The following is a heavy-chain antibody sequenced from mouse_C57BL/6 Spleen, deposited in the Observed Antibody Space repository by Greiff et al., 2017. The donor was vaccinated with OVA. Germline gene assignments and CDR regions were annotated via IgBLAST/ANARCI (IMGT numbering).Heavy chain of an antibody. D-gene: IGHD4-1*01. CDR3: AREGLGDYFDY. CDR1: GYSITSGYY. Sequence: VQLQQSGPGLVKPSQSLSLTCSVTGYSITSGYYWNWIRQPPGNKLEWMGYISYDGSNNYNPSLKNRISITRDTSKNQFFLKLNSVTTEDTATYYCAREGLGDYFDYWGQGTTLTVSS. V-gene: IGHV3-6*01. CDR2: ISYDGSN. J-gene: IGHJ2*01.